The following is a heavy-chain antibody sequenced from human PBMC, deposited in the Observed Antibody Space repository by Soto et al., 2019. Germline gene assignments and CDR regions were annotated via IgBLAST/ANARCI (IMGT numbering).Heavy chain of an antibody. Sequence: QVKLQESGPGLVKPSETLSLTCTVSGGSISSYYWSWIRQPPGKGLEWIGFIYQSGNTNYNPSLKSRVTISVETSKSQFSLKLSSVTAADTAVYYCARNCGGDCFAFDFWGQGTLVTVSS. CDR1: GGSISSYY. V-gene: IGHV4-59*01. CDR3: ARNCGGDCFAFDF. D-gene: IGHD2-21*02. CDR2: IYQSGNT. J-gene: IGHJ4*02.